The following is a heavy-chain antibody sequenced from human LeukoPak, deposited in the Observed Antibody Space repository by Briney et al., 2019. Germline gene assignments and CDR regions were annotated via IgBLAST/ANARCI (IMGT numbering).Heavy chain of an antibody. Sequence: SAKVSCKASGGTFSSYAISWVRQAPGQGLEWMGGIIPIFGTANYAQKFQGRVTITADKSTSTAYMELSSLRSEDTAVYYCARVSPTMKDYYYYYMDVWGKGTTVTVSS. J-gene: IGHJ6*03. V-gene: IGHV1-69*06. CDR2: IIPIFGTA. CDR1: GGTFSSYA. CDR3: ARVSPTMKDYYYYYMDV. D-gene: IGHD3-22*01.